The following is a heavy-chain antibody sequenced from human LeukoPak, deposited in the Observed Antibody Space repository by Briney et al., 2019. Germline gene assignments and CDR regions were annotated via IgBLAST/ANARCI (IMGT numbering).Heavy chain of an antibody. V-gene: IGHV3-21*05. CDR1: GFIFSSYS. Sequence: GGSLRLSCAVSGFIFSSYSMNWVRQAPGKGLEWVSYISSSSSYIYYADSVKGRFTISRDNAKNSLYLQMNSLRAEDTAVYYCARGQVRFWGQGTMVTVSS. CDR3: ARGQVRF. CDR2: ISSSSSYI. J-gene: IGHJ3*01.